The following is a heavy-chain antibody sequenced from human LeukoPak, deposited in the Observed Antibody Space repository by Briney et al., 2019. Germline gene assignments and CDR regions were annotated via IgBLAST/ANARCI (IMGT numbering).Heavy chain of an antibody. J-gene: IGHJ3*02. D-gene: IGHD6-13*01. V-gene: IGHV3-7*01. CDR1: GFTFSSYW. CDR2: IKQDGSEK. CDR3: ARVLGYSISWYEYPTDALDI. Sequence: GGSLRLSCAASGFTFSSYWMSWVRQAPGKGLEWVANIKQDGSEKYYVDSVKGRFTISRDNAKNSLYLQMNSLRAEDTAVYYCARVLGYSISWYEYPTDALDIWGQGTMVTVSS.